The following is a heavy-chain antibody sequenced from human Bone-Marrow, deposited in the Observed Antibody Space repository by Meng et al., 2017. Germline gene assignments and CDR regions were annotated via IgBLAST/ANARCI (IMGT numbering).Heavy chain of an antibody. CDR2: INPNSGGT. V-gene: IGHV1-2*02. D-gene: IGHD4-17*01. CDR1: GYTFTGYY. CDR3: VRYGDYSDTAFDI. Sequence: ASVKVSCKASGYTFTGYYMHWVRQAPGQGLEWMGWINPNSGGTNYAQKFQGRVTMTRDTSISTAYMELSSLRSEDTAVYYCVRYGDYSDTAFDIWGQGTMVTVSS. J-gene: IGHJ3*02.